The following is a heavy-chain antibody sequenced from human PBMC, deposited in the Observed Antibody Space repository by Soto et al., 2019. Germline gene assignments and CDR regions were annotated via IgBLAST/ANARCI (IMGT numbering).Heavy chain of an antibody. Sequence: QVQLQESGPGLEKPSETLSLSCTVSGGSISSYYWSWIRQSPGKRMEWIGYVHHSWGSSYNPSLQSRVAISLDTSKSQFSLKVTSVTATDTAVYYCARQGFGPLHGLVDVWGQGTTVTVSS. J-gene: IGHJ6*02. CDR3: ARQGFGPLHGLVDV. D-gene: IGHD3-10*01. CDR1: GGSISSYY. V-gene: IGHV4-59*08. CDR2: VHHSWGS.